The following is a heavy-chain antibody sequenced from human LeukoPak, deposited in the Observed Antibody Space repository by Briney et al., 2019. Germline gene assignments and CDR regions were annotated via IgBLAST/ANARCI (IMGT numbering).Heavy chain of an antibody. J-gene: IGHJ6*02. D-gene: IGHD6-13*01. V-gene: IGHV3-7*01. CDR2: IKQDGSEK. Sequence: PAGSLRLSCAASGFTFSSYWMSWVRQAPGKGLEWVANIKQDGSEKYYVDSVKGRFTISRDNAKNSLYLQMNSLRAEDTAVYYCARYSSSWSPNYYYGMDVWGQGTTVTVSS. CDR3: ARYSSSWSPNYYYGMDV. CDR1: GFTFSSYW.